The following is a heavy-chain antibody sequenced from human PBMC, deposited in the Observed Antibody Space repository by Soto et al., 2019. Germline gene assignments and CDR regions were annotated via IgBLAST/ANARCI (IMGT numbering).Heavy chain of an antibody. J-gene: IGHJ4*02. V-gene: IGHV4-59*01. CDR1: GSSISPYY. CDR2: IYYSGTT. CDR3: ARVGGYYGDYPNFDY. D-gene: IGHD4-17*01. Sequence: SEPLSLTCIVSGSSISPYYWSWIRQPPGKGLEWVGNIYYSGTTKYNPSLKSRVTMSVDMSKNHCSLKVSFVTAADTAVYFCARVGGYYGDYPNFDYWGQGALVTVSS.